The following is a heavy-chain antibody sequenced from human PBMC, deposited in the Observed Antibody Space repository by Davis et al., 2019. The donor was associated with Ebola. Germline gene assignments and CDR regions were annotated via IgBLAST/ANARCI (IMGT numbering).Heavy chain of an antibody. CDR3: ARRGTSSGYYLDY. V-gene: IGHV4-59*08. D-gene: IGHD3-22*01. CDR2: ST. Sequence: STNYNPSLKSRVTISVDTSKNQFSLKLSSVTAADTAVYYCARRGTSSGYYLDYWGQGTLVTVSS. J-gene: IGHJ4*02.